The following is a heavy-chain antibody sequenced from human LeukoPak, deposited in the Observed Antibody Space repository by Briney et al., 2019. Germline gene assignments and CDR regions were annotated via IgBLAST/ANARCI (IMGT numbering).Heavy chain of an antibody. V-gene: IGHV3-23*01. CDR2: ISGSGGST. Sequence: PGGSLRLSCAASGFTFSSYAMSWVRQAPGKGLEWVSAISGSGGSTYYADSVKGRFTISRDNSKNTLYLQMNSLRAEDTAVYYCAKDFAYLENFWSGYPNWFDPWGQGTLVTVSS. CDR3: AKDFAYLENFWSGYPNWFDP. J-gene: IGHJ5*02. D-gene: IGHD3-3*01. CDR1: GFTFSSYA.